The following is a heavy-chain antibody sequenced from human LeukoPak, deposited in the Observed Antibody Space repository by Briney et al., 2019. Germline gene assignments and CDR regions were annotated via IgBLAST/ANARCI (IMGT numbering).Heavy chain of an antibody. D-gene: IGHD3-22*01. Sequence: SETLSLTCTVSGGSINSTNYYWGWIRQPPGKGLEWIGSIYYSGSTYYNPSLRSRVTISVDTSKNQFSLKLTSATAADTAVYYCARYDSSGYYRPLDYWGQGTLVTVSS. V-gene: IGHV4-39*01. J-gene: IGHJ4*02. CDR2: IYYSGST. CDR3: ARYDSSGYYRPLDY. CDR1: GGSINSTNYY.